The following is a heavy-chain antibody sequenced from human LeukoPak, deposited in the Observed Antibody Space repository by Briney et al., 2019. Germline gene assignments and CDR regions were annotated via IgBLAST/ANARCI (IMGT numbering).Heavy chain of an antibody. J-gene: IGHJ4*02. CDR2: IRYDGSNE. CDR1: RFAFINYD. V-gene: IGHV3-33*01. D-gene: IGHD6-13*01. CDR3: ARLGMIQAYSTEDY. Sequence: GGSLRLSCAASRFAFINYDMHWVRQAPGKGLEWVGLIRYDGSNEYYADSVKGRFTISRDNSKNTLYLQMNSLRAEDTAVYYCARLGMIQAYSTEDYWGQGTLVTVSS.